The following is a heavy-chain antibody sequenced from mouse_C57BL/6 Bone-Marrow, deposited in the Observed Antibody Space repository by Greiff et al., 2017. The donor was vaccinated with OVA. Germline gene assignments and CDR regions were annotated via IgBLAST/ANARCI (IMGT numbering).Heavy chain of an antibody. CDR3: ARATVVARDYAMDY. CDR2: INPSSGYT. CDR1: GYTFTSYW. V-gene: IGHV1-7*01. D-gene: IGHD1-1*01. J-gene: IGHJ4*01. Sequence: VQLVESGAELAKPGASVKLSCKASGYTFTSYWMHWVKQRPGQGLGWIGYINPSSGYTKYNQKFKDKATLTADKSSSTAYMQLSSLTYEDSAVYYCARATVVARDYAMDYWGQGTSVTVSS.